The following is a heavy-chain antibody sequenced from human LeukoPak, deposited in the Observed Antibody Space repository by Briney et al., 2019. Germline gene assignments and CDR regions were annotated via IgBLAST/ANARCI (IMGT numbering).Heavy chain of an antibody. J-gene: IGHJ4*02. V-gene: IGHV4-39*01. Sequence: SETLSLTCTVSGGSISSSSYYWGWIRQPPGKGLEWIGSIYYSGSTYYNPSLKSRVTISVDTSKNQFSLKLSSVTAADTAVYYCARQLRYFDWLLYRGPRPGYIDYWGQGTLVTVSS. CDR2: IYYSGST. CDR1: GGSISSSSYY. D-gene: IGHD3-9*01. CDR3: ARQLRYFDWLLYRGPRPGYIDY.